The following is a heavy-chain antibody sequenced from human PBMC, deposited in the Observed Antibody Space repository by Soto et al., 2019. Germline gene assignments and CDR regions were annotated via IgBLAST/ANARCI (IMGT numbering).Heavy chain of an antibody. CDR2: IYYSGST. CDR1: GGSISSGDYY. V-gene: IGHV4-30-4*01. CDR3: AREGGYQPPPSFQH. D-gene: IGHD2-2*01. Sequence: SETLSLTCTVSGGSISSGDYYWSWIRQPPGKGLEWIGYIYYSGSTYYNPSLKSRVTISVDTSKNQFSLKLRSVTAADTAVYYCAREGGYQPPPSFQHWGQGTLVTVSS. J-gene: IGHJ1*01.